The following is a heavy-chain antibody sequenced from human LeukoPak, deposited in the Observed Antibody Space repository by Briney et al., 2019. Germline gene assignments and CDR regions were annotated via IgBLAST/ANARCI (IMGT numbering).Heavy chain of an antibody. Sequence: GGSLRLSCAASGFTFSSYGMHWVRQAPGKGLEWVAVIWEDGSKKYYADSVKGRVTISRDNSKNTLYLQMNSLRAEDTAVYYCARDGAGYDYVWGSYRSYYFDYWGQGTLVTVSS. CDR2: IWEDGSKK. D-gene: IGHD3-16*02. CDR3: ARDGAGYDYVWGSYRSYYFDY. CDR1: GFTFSSYG. V-gene: IGHV3-33*01. J-gene: IGHJ4*02.